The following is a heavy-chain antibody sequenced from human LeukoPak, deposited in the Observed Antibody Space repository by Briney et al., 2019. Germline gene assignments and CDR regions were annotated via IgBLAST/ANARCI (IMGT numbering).Heavy chain of an antibody. V-gene: IGHV4-30-4*01. CDR2: IYYSGST. D-gene: IGHD5-12*01. J-gene: IGHJ4*02. CDR3: ARGGYSGYEVFDY. CDR1: GGSISSGDYY. Sequence: SETLSLTSTVSGGSISSGDYYWSWIRQPPGKGLEWIGYIYYSGSTYYNPSLKSRVTISVDTSKNQFSLKLSSVTAADTAVYYCARGGYSGYEVFDYWGQGTLVTVSS.